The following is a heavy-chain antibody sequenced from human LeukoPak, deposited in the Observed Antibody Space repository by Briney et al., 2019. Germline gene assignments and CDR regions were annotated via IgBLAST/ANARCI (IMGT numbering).Heavy chain of an antibody. V-gene: IGHV3-48*04. CDR1: GFIFSNYY. CDR3: ARELEPHYYYYMDV. Sequence: GGSLRLSCAASGFIFSNYYLVWVRQAPGKGLEWVSYISSSSSTIYYADSVKGRFTISRDNAKNSLYLQMNSLRAEDTAVYYCARELEPHYYYYMDVWGKGTTVTVSS. CDR2: ISSSSSTI. J-gene: IGHJ6*03. D-gene: IGHD1-1*01.